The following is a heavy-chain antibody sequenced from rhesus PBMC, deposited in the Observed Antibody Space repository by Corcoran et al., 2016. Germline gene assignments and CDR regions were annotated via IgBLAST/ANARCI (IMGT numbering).Heavy chain of an antibody. CDR1: GYTFISYR. Sequence: QVQLVQSGADVKKPGASVKLSCKASGYTFISYRIKWVRQAPGQGLEWMGWINPSGGNRGYAQNFQGRVTMTRDTSTSTAYMDLSSLRSEDTAVYYCARGEGSSYGFFDYWGQGVLVTVSS. CDR3: ARGEGSSYGFFDY. J-gene: IGHJ4*01. D-gene: IGHD4-29*01. V-gene: IGHV1-200*01. CDR2: INPSGGNR.